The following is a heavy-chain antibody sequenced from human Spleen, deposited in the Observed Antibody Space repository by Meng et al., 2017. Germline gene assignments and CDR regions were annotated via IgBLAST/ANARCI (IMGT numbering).Heavy chain of an antibody. CDR3: ARDYGDYYFDY. J-gene: IGHJ4*02. Sequence: GESLKISCAASGFTFSTHGMHWVRQAPGKGLEWVALIWYDGTNEYYADSVKGRFTVSRDNSKNTLYLQMNSLRAEDTAVYYCARDYGDYYFDYWGQGNLVNGAS. CDR1: GFTFSTHG. D-gene: IGHD4-17*01. V-gene: IGHV3-33*01. CDR2: IWYDGTNE.